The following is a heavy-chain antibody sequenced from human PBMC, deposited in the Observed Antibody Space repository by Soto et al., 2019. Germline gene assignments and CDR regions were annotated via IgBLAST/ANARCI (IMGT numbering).Heavy chain of an antibody. CDR1: GYTFTSYG. V-gene: IGHV1-18*01. Sequence: ASVKVSCKASGYTFTSYGTSWVRQAPGQGLEWMGWISAYNGNTNYAQKLQGRVTMTTDTSTSTAYMELRSLRSDDTAVYHCARVEWLGNWFDPWGQGTLVTVSS. J-gene: IGHJ5*02. D-gene: IGHD6-19*01. CDR3: ARVEWLGNWFDP. CDR2: ISAYNGNT.